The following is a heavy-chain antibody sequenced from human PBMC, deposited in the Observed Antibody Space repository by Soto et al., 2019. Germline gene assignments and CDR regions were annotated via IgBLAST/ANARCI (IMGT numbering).Heavy chain of an antibody. Sequence: QVQLVQSGAEVKKPGASVKVSCKASGYTFTSYAMHWVRQAPGQRLEWMGWINAGNGNTKYSQKFQGRVTITRDTSASTADMELSSLRSEDTAVYYCARDRGSWYYFDYWGQGTLVTVSS. V-gene: IGHV1-3*01. J-gene: IGHJ4*02. CDR3: ARDRGSWYYFDY. D-gene: IGHD6-13*01. CDR1: GYTFTSYA. CDR2: INAGNGNT.